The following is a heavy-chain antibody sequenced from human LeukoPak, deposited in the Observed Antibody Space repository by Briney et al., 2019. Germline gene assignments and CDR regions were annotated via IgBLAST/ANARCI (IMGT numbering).Heavy chain of an antibody. V-gene: IGHV1-2*02. CDR1: GYTFSGYY. J-gene: IGHJ5*02. CDR2: INPKSGGT. CDR3: ARDNTPWFDP. Sequence: ASVKVSCKASGYTFSGYYMHWVRRAPGQGLEWMGWINPKSGGTKYAQKFQGRVTMTRDTSISTAYMELSSLRSDDTAVYYCARDNTPWFDPWGQGTLVTVSS.